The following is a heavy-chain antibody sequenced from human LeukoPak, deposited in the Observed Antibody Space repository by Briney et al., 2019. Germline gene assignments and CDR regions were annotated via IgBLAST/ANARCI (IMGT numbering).Heavy chain of an antibody. J-gene: IGHJ3*02. Sequence: RASVKVSCKASGYTFTSYAMRWVRQAPGQRLGWMGWINAGNGNTKYSQKFQGRVTITRDTSASTAYMELSSLRSEDTAVYYCARDGSYCSSTSCYGGAFDIWGQGTMVTVSS. D-gene: IGHD2-2*01. CDR3: ARDGSYCSSTSCYGGAFDI. CDR2: INAGNGNT. V-gene: IGHV1-3*01. CDR1: GYTFTSYA.